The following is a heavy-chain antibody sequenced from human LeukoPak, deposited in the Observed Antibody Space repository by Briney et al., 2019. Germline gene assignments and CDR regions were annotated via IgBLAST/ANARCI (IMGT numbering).Heavy chain of an antibody. CDR3: TGGSHFDY. CDR1: GFTFSSFG. CDR2: LSPSAGTT. Sequence: GGSLRLSCAASGFTFSSFGMSWARQAPGKGLEWVSTLSPSAGTTYYADSVKGRFTISRDNSKNTLYLQMNSLRAEDTAVYYCTGGSHFDYWGQGTLVTVSS. V-gene: IGHV3-23*01. J-gene: IGHJ4*02. D-gene: IGHD2-15*01.